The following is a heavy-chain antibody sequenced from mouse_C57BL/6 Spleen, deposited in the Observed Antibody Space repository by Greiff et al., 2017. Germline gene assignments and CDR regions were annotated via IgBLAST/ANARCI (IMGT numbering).Heavy chain of an antibody. D-gene: IGHD3-2*02. CDR1: GYTFTDYE. V-gene: IGHV1-15*01. J-gene: IGHJ4*01. CDR3: TRGGSGYGAMDD. Sequence: QVQLQQSGAELVRPGASVTLSCKASGYTFTDYEMHWVKQTPVHGLEWIGAIDPETGGTAYNQKFKGKAILTADKSSSTAYMELRSLTSEDSAVYYCTRGGSGYGAMDDWGQGTSVTVSS. CDR2: IDPETGGT.